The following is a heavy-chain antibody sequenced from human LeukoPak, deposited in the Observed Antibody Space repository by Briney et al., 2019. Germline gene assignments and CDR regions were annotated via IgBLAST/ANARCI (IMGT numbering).Heavy chain of an antibody. CDR1: GYTFTSYG. Sequence: ASVKVSRKASGYTFTSYGISWVRQAPGQGLEWMGWISAYNGNTNYAQKLQGRVTMTTDTSTSTAYMELRSLRSDDTAVYYCARVPYDFWSGYYQTWGQGTLVTVSS. CDR3: ARVPYDFWSGYYQT. J-gene: IGHJ4*02. V-gene: IGHV1-18*01. D-gene: IGHD3-3*01. CDR2: ISAYNGNT.